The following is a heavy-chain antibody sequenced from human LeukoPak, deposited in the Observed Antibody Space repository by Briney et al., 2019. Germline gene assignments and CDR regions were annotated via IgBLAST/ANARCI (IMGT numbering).Heavy chain of an antibody. D-gene: IGHD4-17*01. CDR1: GFTFNSYA. Sequence: PGGSLRLSCAASGFTFNSYAMSWVRQAPGKGLEWVSAISGNGGGIDYADSVKGRFTISRDNSKDTLYLQMSSLRAEDTALYYCARRPTTVTYFDYWGQGTLVTVSS. V-gene: IGHV3-23*01. CDR3: ARRPTTVTYFDY. CDR2: ISGNGGGI. J-gene: IGHJ4*02.